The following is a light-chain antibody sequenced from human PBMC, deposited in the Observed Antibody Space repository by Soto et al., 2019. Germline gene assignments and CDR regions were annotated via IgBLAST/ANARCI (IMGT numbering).Light chain of an antibody. CDR1: QSISTF. J-gene: IGKJ1*01. Sequence: EIVMTQAPATLSVSPGERATLSGRASQSISTFLAWYQQKPGQAPRLLIYGASTRATGIPARFSGSGSGTEFTLTISSLQSEDFAVYYCQQYNNWPRTFGQGTKVDIK. V-gene: IGKV3-15*01. CDR2: GAS. CDR3: QQYNNWPRT.